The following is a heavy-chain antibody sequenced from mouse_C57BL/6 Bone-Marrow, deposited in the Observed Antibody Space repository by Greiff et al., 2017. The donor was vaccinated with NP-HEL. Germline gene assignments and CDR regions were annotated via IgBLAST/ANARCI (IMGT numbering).Heavy chain of an antibody. J-gene: IGHJ2*01. CDR1: GFTFSDYY. Sequence: EVMLVESEGGLVQPGSSMKLSCTASGFTFSDYYMAWVRQVPEKGLEWVANINYDGSSTYYLDSLKSRFIISRDNAKNILYLQMSSLKSEDTATYYCAREGDLNGNYFDYWGQGTTLTVSS. CDR3: AREGDLNGNYFDY. CDR2: INYDGSST. V-gene: IGHV5-16*01. D-gene: IGHD4-1*01.